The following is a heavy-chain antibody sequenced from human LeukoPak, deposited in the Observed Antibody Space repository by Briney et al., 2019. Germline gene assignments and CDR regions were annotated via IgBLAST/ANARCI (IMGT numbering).Heavy chain of an antibody. CDR1: GFTFSSYG. D-gene: IGHD5-18*01. J-gene: IGHJ4*02. Sequence: GGSLRLSCAATGFTFSSYGMHWVRQAPGKGLEWVAFIRYDGSNKYYADSVKGRFTISRDNSKNTLYLQMNSLRAEDTAVYYCAKRGTVHVVDTAMAGGLSFDYWGQGTLVTVSS. V-gene: IGHV3-30*02. CDR3: AKRGTVHVVDTAMAGGLSFDY. CDR2: IRYDGSNK.